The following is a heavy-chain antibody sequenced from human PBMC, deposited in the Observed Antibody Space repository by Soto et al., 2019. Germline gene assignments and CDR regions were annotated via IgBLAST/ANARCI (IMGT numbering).Heavy chain of an antibody. D-gene: IGHD3-10*01. CDR2: ISGSGGST. CDR3: AKYLSGSLYYYYAMDV. Sequence: GGSLRLSCAASGFSISSYAMSWVRQAPGKGLEWVSVISGSGGSTYYADSVKGRFTISRDNSKNTLYLQMNSLRADDTAVYYCAKYLSGSLYYYYAMDVWGQGTTVTVSS. CDR1: GFSISSYA. J-gene: IGHJ6*02. V-gene: IGHV3-23*01.